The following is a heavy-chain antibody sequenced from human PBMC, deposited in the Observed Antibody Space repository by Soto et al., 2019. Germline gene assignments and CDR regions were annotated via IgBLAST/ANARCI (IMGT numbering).Heavy chain of an antibody. D-gene: IGHD5-12*01. V-gene: IGHV5-51*01. CDR1: GYSFSTYW. CDR3: ARARVATPRLEDPFDI. J-gene: IGHJ3*02. CDR2: IYPGDSDT. Sequence: HGESLKISCKGSGYSFSTYWLAWVRQMPGKGLEYMGIIYPGDSDTRYSPSFQGQVTISADKSINTAYLQWSSLKASDIGMYYCARARVATPRLEDPFDIWGQGTMVTVSS.